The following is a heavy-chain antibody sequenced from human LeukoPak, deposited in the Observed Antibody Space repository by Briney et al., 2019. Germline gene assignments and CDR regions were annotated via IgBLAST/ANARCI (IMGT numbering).Heavy chain of an antibody. J-gene: IGHJ4*02. CDR3: ARDYDFWSGYYTASSYFDY. CDR2: INPNSGGT. D-gene: IGHD3-3*01. CDR1: GYTFTGYY. V-gene: IGHV1-2*06. Sequence: GASVKVSCKASGYTFTGYYMHWVRQAPGQGLEWMGRINPNSGGTNYAQKFQGRVTMTRDTSISTAYMELSRLRSDDTAVYYCARDYDFWSGYYTASSYFDYWGQGTPVTVSS.